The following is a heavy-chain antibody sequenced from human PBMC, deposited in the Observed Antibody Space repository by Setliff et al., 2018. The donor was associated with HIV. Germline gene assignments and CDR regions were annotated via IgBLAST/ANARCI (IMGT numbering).Heavy chain of an antibody. CDR2: ISATGTI. D-gene: IGHD2-15*01. Sequence: GGSLRLSCAASGFTFSSYSMNWVRQTPGKGLEWISYISATGTIKYADSVKGRFTISRDNAKNTLYLQMNSLRAEDTGVYYCAKHECSGGCYYYMDVWGKGIMVTVSS. V-gene: IGHV3-48*01. CDR1: GFTFSSYS. CDR3: AKHECSGGCYYYMDV. J-gene: IGHJ6*03.